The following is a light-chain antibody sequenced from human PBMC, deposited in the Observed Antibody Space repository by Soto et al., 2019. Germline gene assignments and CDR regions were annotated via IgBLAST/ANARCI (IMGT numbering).Light chain of an antibody. Sequence: DIQMTQSPSSLSASVGDRVTVPCRASQSISTYLNWYQQNPGKATKLLIYAASSLQSGVPSRFSGSGSWTDFTLTISSLQTEDFATYYCQHSYDIPYTCGQGTKLEIK. CDR1: QSISTY. J-gene: IGKJ2*01. CDR2: AAS. CDR3: QHSYDIPYT. V-gene: IGKV1-39*01.